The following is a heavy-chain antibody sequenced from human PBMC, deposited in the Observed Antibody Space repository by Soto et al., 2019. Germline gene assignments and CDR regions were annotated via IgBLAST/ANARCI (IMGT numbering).Heavy chain of an antibody. CDR1: GFTFSSYG. Sequence: LRLSCAASGFTFSSYGMHWVRQAPGKGLEWVAVISYDGSNKYYADSVKGRFTISRDNSKNTLYLQMNSLRAEDTAVYYCAKWDTAMVSYYYYGMDVWGQGTTVTVSS. J-gene: IGHJ6*02. V-gene: IGHV3-30*18. CDR2: ISYDGSNK. D-gene: IGHD5-18*01. CDR3: AKWDTAMVSYYYYGMDV.